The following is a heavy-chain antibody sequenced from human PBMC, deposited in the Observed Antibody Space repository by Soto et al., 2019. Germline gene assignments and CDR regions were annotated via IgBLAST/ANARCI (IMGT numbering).Heavy chain of an antibody. CDR2: IYYSGSA. CDR1: GGSIRSSTYY. CDR3: ARHGVDYGDYASYYYYGMDV. J-gene: IGHJ6*02. V-gene: IGHV4-39*01. D-gene: IGHD4-17*01. Sequence: QLQLQESGPGLVKPSETLSLPCTVSGGSIRSSTYYWGWLRQPPGTGLEWIGMIYYSGSASYNPSLQRRVTRSIDTSKTQFSLRLSSVTAADTAVYYCARHGVDYGDYASYYYYGMDVWGRGTTVTGSS.